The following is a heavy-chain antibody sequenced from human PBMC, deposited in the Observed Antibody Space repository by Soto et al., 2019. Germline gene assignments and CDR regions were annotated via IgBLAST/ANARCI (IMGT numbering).Heavy chain of an antibody. Sequence: LSLTCTVSGGSISSGDYYWSWIRQPPWKGLEWIGYIYYSGSTYYNPSLKSRVTISVDTSKNQFSLKLSSVTAADTAVYYCARAPPLQYTYRPRGAFDIWGQGT. V-gene: IGHV4-30-4*01. J-gene: IGHJ3*02. CDR1: GGSISSGDYY. D-gene: IGHD5-18*01. CDR3: ARAPPLQYTYRPRGAFDI. CDR2: IYYSGST.